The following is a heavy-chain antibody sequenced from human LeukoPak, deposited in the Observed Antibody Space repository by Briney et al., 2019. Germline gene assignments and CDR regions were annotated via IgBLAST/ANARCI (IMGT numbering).Heavy chain of an antibody. J-gene: IGHJ4*02. CDR3: ARSRRHYYDSSGHEFDY. CDR2: ISYDGSNK. CDR1: GFTFSSYA. D-gene: IGHD3-22*01. Sequence: PGGSLRLSCAASGFTFSSYAMHWVRQAPGKGLEWVAVISYDGSNKYYADSVKGRFTISRDNSKNTLYLQMNSLRAEDTAVYYCARSRRHYYDSSGHEFDYWGQGTLVTVSS. V-gene: IGHV3-30-3*01.